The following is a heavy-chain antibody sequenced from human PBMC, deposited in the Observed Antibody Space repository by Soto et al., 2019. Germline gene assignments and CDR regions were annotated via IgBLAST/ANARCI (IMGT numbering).Heavy chain of an antibody. CDR2: INAGNGNT. CDR3: ARDGVGTAMVYYFDY. J-gene: IGHJ4*02. CDR1: GYTFTSYA. Sequence: QVQLVQSGAEVKKPGASVKVSCKASGYTFTSYAMHWVRQAPGQRLEWMGWINAGNGNTKYSQKFQGRVTITRDTSASTAYKELSSLRSEDTAVYYCARDGVGTAMVYYFDYWGQGTLVTVSS. V-gene: IGHV1-3*01. D-gene: IGHD5-18*01.